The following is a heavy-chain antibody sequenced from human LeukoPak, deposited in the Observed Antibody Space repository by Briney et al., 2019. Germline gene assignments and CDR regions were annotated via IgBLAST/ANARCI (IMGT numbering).Heavy chain of an antibody. CDR3: AKDHYYDSSGYSLDY. Sequence: GGSLRLSCAASGFTFSSYAMSWVRQAPGKGLEWVSAISGSGGSTYYADSVKGRFTTSRDNSKNTLYLQMNSLRAEDTAVYYCAKDHYYDSSGYSLDYWGQGTLVTVSS. V-gene: IGHV3-23*01. CDR2: ISGSGGST. J-gene: IGHJ4*02. D-gene: IGHD3-22*01. CDR1: GFTFSSYA.